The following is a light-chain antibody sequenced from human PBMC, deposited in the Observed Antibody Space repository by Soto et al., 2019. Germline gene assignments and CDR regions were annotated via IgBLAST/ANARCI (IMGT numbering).Light chain of an antibody. Sequence: MMMTQSKDSRAGSQGEGATINCKSSEIVLYSSNNKNYLAWYQQKQGQPPKLLIYWASTRESGVPDRFSGSGSGTDFTLPISSLQAEDVAVYSCQQYSSTPRTFGQGTNVDI. CDR2: WAS. J-gene: IGKJ1*01. CDR1: EIVLYSSNNKNY. V-gene: IGKV4-1*01. CDR3: QQYSSTPRT.